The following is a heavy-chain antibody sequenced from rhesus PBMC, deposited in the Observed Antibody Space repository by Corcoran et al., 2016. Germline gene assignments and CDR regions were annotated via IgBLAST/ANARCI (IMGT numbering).Heavy chain of an antibody. Sequence: QLQLQESGPGLVKPSETLSLTCAVSGGSISSNYWSWIRQPPGKGLEWIGRISGVGGGTDYNPSLKSRVTISTDTSKNQFSLKLSSVTAADTAVYYWAREVTYSWNADYWGQGVLVTVSS. J-gene: IGHJ4*01. V-gene: IGHV4-173*01. CDR2: ISGVGGGT. CDR1: GGSISSNY. CDR3: AREVTYSWNADY. D-gene: IGHD1-14*01.